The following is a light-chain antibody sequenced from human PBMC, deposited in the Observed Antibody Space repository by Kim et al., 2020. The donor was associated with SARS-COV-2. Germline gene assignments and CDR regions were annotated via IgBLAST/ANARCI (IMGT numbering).Light chain of an antibody. V-gene: IGLV3-1*01. CDR3: QAWDISTVV. J-gene: IGLJ2*01. Sequence: SYELTQPPSVSVSPGQTASITCSGDKLGDKYACWYQQKPGQSPVLVIYQDSKRPSGIPERFSGSNSGNTATLTIGGTQAMDEADYYCQAWDISTVVFGGGTQLTVL. CDR2: QDS. CDR1: KLGDKY.